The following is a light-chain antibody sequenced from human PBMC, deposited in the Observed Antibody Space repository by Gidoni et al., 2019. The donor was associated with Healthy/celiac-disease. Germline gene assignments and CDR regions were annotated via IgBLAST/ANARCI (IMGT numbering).Light chain of an antibody. J-gene: IGLJ2*01. V-gene: IGLV3-1*01. CDR2: QDN. Sequence: SYELTQPPSVSVSPGQTATITCSGDKLGDKYASWYQPKPGQSPVLVIYQDNKRPSGIPERFSGSNSGNTATLTISGTQAMDEADYYCQAWDSSTVVFGGGTKLTVL. CDR3: QAWDSSTVV. CDR1: KLGDKY.